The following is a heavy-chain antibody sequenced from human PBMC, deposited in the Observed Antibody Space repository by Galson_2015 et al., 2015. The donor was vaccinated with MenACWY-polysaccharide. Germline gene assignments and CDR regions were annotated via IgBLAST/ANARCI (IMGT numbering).Heavy chain of an antibody. CDR1: GFSLSTYW. Sequence: SLRLSCAASGFSLSTYWMHWVRQVPGKGLMWVSRINSDGSSATYADSVRGRLTFSRDNAKNTVYLQLNSLRVEDTAVYYCARGFCSGGTCLRWDDAFDFRGQGTMVIVSS. D-gene: IGHD2-15*01. CDR3: ARGFCSGGTCLRWDDAFDF. V-gene: IGHV3-74*03. J-gene: IGHJ3*01. CDR2: INSDGSSA.